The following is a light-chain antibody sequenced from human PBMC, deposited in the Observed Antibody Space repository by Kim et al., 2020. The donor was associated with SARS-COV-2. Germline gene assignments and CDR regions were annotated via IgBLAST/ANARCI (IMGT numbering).Light chain of an antibody. CDR3: QQYAYWRA. CDR1: PSITSS. CDR2: GAS. V-gene: IGKV3-15*01. J-gene: IGKJ5*01. Sequence: SLHPGERATLACRARPSITSSLAGYKKNPGQAPRVLIYGASARATGIPARFSGSGSGTEFTFTISNLQSEDFAVYYCQQYAYWRAFGQGTRLEIK.